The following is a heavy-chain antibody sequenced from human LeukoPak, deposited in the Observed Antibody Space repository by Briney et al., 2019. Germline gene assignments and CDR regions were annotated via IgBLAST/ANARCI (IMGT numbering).Heavy chain of an antibody. Sequence: SETLSLTCAVYGGSFSGCYWSWIRQPPGKGLEWIGEINHSGSTNYNPSLKSRVTISVDTSKNQFSLKLSSVTAADTAVYYCASKVVATIIGQGWFDPWGQGTLVTVSS. J-gene: IGHJ5*02. CDR1: GGSFSGCY. V-gene: IGHV4-34*01. D-gene: IGHD5-12*01. CDR2: INHSGST. CDR3: ASKVVATIIGQGWFDP.